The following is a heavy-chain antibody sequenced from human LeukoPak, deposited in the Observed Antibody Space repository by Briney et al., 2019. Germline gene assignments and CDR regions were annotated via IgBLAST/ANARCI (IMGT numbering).Heavy chain of an antibody. CDR1: GFTFSSYA. V-gene: IGHV3-23*01. J-gene: IGHJ6*03. CDR3: AKGGGSSYYYYMDV. CDR2: ISGSGGST. Sequence: GGSLRLSCAASGFTFSSYAMSWVRQAPGKGLEWVSAISGSGGSTYYADSVKGRFTISRDNSKNTLYLQMNSLRAEDTAVYSCAKGGGSSYYYYMDVWGKGTTVTISS. D-gene: IGHD6-13*01.